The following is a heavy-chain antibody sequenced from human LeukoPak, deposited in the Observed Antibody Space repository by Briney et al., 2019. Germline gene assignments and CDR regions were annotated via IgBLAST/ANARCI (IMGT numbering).Heavy chain of an antibody. Sequence: PSETLSLTCTVSGGSISSYYWNWIRQPPGKGLEWIGYIYYSGSTNYNPSLKSRVTISVDTSKNQFSLKLSSVTAADTAVYYCAREDGDSSGYYYYFDYWGQGILVTVSS. V-gene: IGHV4-59*01. CDR1: GGSISSYY. J-gene: IGHJ4*02. D-gene: IGHD6-19*01. CDR3: AREDGDSSGYYYYFDY. CDR2: IYYSGST.